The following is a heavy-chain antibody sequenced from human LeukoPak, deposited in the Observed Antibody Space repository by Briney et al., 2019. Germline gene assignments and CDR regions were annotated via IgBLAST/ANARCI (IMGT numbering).Heavy chain of an antibody. Sequence: SETLSLTCTVSGGSISSYYWSWLRQPPGKGLEWIGYIYYSGSTNYNPSLKSRVTISVDTSKNQFSLKLSSVTAADTAVYYCARGSDSSGYYIFDYWGQGTLVTVSS. CDR1: GGSISSYY. CDR3: ARGSDSSGYYIFDY. D-gene: IGHD3-22*01. J-gene: IGHJ4*02. CDR2: IYYSGST. V-gene: IGHV4-59*01.